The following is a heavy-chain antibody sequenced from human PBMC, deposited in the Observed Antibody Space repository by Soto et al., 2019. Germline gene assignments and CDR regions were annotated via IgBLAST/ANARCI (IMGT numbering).Heavy chain of an antibody. D-gene: IGHD3-10*01. CDR3: ARDRAVLLWFGDSPPHDACDI. V-gene: IGHV4-34*01. Sequence: QVQLQQWGAGLLKPSETLSLTCAVYGGSFSGYYWSWIRQPPGKGLEWIGEINHSGSTNYNPSLKVRVTISVDTSKNQFSLKLSSVTAADTAVYYCARDRAVLLWFGDSPPHDACDIWGQGTMVTVSS. J-gene: IGHJ3*02. CDR2: INHSGST. CDR1: GGSFSGYY.